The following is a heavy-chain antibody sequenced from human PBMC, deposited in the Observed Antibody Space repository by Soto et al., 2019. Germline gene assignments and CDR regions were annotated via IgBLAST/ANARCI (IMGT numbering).Heavy chain of an antibody. Sequence: SETLSLTCTVSGGSISSYYWSWIRQPPGKGLEWIGYIYYSGSTNYNPSLKRRVSMSVDTSKNEFSLRLTSMAAADTAVYYCARTEYRNKFVIYYYGMDVWGQGTTVTVSS. D-gene: IGHD3-16*02. CDR2: IYYSGST. CDR1: GGSISSYY. V-gene: IGHV4-59*01. J-gene: IGHJ6*02. CDR3: ARTEYRNKFVIYYYGMDV.